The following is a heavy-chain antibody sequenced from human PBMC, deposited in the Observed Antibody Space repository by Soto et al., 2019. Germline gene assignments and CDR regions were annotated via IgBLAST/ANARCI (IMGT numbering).Heavy chain of an antibody. CDR2: IVVASGYS. J-gene: IGHJ4*02. D-gene: IGHD6-19*01. CDR3: AADVIGVAGDFDH. Sequence: LVQSGPDVKKPGTSVKVSCKTSGFTFGSSAVQWVRQVRGQRLEWIGWIVVASGYSNVAQKFQDRVSLTRDLATNTAFMELSSLTSEDSAMYYCAADVIGVAGDFDHWGQGTLVSVSS. CDR1: GFTFGSSA. V-gene: IGHV1-58*01.